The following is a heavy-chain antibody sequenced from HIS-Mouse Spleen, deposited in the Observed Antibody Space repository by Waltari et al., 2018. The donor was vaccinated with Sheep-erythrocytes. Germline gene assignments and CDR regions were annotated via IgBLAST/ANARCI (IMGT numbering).Heavy chain of an antibody. CDR3: APWGDAFDI. Sequence: EVQLVESGGGLVKPGGSLRLSCPASGFTFSSYSMHWVRQAPGKGLEWVSSISSSSSYIYYADSVKGRFTISRDNAKNSLYLQMNSLRAEDTAVYYCAPWGDAFDIWGQGTMVTVSS. CDR2: ISSSSSYI. J-gene: IGHJ3*02. CDR1: GFTFSSYS. V-gene: IGHV3-21*01. D-gene: IGHD7-27*01.